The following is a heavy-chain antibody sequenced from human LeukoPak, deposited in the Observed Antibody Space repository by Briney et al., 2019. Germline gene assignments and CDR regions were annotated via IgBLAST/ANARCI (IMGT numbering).Heavy chain of an antibody. J-gene: IGHJ4*02. CDR1: GGSFSGYY. CDR3: ARQAGYQQLRRLDY. V-gene: IGHV4-34*01. D-gene: IGHD2-2*01. CDR2: INHSGST. Sequence: SETLSLTCAVYGGSFSGYYWSWIRQPPGKGLEWIGEINHSGSTNYNPSLKSRVTISVDTSKNQFSLKLSSVTAADTAVYYCARQAGYQQLRRLDYWGQGTLVTVSS.